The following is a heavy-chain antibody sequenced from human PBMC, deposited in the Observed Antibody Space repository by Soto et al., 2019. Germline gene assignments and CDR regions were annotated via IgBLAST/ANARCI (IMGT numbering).Heavy chain of an antibody. CDR2: ISAYNGNT. J-gene: IGHJ4*02. V-gene: IGHV1-18*01. D-gene: IGHD6-19*01. CDR1: GYSFTSYG. CDR3: ARDRSSGWFVY. Sequence: GASVKVSCKASGYSFTSYGVSWVRQAPGQGLGWMGWISAYNGNTNYAQNLQGRVTLTTDTSTSTAYMELRSLRSDDTAMYYCARDRSSGWFVYWGQGTLVTVSS.